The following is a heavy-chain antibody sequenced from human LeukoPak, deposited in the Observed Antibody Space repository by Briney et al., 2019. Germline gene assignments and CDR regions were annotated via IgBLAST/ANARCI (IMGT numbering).Heavy chain of an antibody. CDR3: ARHCSGGSCYADY. D-gene: IGHD2-15*01. V-gene: IGHV4-34*01. J-gene: IGHJ4*02. Sequence: PSETPSLTCAVYGGSFSGYYWSWIRQPPGKGLEWIGEINHSGSTNYNPSLKSRVTISVDTSKNQFSLKLSSVTAADTAVYYCARHCSGGSCYADYWGQGTLVTVSS. CDR1: GGSFSGYY. CDR2: INHSGST.